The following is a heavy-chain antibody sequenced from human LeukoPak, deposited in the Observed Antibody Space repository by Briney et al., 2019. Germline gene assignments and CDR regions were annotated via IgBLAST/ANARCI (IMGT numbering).Heavy chain of an antibody. D-gene: IGHD1-26*01. Sequence: GASVKVSCKASGYTFSSYTMNWVRQAPGQGLEWMGWINTNTGNPTYAQDYTGRFVFSLDTSVSTTYLQISRLKAEDTAVYYCDSGPSYSGSNEYFDSWGQGTLVTVSS. CDR2: INTNTGNP. J-gene: IGHJ4*02. V-gene: IGHV7-4-1*02. CDR1: GYTFSSYT. CDR3: DSGPSYSGSNEYFDS.